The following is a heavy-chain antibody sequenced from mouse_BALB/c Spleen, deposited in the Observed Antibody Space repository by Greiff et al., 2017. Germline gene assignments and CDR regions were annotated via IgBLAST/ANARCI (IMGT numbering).Heavy chain of an antibody. D-gene: IGHD1-1*01. J-gene: IGHJ4*01. Sequence: QVQLQQSGAELVKPGASVKLSCKASGYTFTSYYMYWVKQRPGQGLEWIGEINPSNGGTNFNEKFKSKATLTVDKSSSTAYMQLSSLTSEDSAVYYCTRSGYYYGSTPYAMDYWGQGTSVTVSS. V-gene: IGHV1S81*02. CDR3: TRSGYYYGSTPYAMDY. CDR2: INPSNGGT. CDR1: GYTFTSYY.